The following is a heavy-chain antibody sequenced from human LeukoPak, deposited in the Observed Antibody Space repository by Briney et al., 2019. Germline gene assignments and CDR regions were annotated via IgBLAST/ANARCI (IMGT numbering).Heavy chain of an antibody. D-gene: IGHD6-13*01. Sequence: ASVTVSCTVSGYTLTELSMHWVRQAPGKGLEWMGGFDPEDGETIYAQKFQGRVTMTEDTSTDTAYMELSSLRSEDTAVYYCATDRYSSSWLYFDYWGQGTLVTVSS. CDR2: FDPEDGET. CDR1: GYTLTELS. J-gene: IGHJ4*02. CDR3: ATDRYSSSWLYFDY. V-gene: IGHV1-24*01.